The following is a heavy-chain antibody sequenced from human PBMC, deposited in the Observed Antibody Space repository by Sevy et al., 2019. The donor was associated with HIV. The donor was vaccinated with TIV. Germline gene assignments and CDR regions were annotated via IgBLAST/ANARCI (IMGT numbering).Heavy chain of an antibody. CDR3: ARRPTDQSGSYWFDP. J-gene: IGHJ5*02. Sequence: GGSLRLSCAASGFTFSSYWMHWVRQAPGKGLVWVSRIKTDGSDTSYADSVKGRFTISRDNTKNTLYLQVNSLRAEDTAVYYCARRPTDQSGSYWFDPWGQGTLVTVSS. D-gene: IGHD1-26*01. V-gene: IGHV3-74*01. CDR1: GFTFSSYW. CDR2: IKTDGSDT.